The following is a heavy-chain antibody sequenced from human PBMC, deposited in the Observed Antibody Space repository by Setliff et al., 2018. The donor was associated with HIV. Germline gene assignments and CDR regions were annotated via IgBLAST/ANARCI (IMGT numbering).Heavy chain of an antibody. D-gene: IGHD3-22*01. J-gene: IGHJ4*02. Sequence: GGSLRLSCAASGFTFSSYAMSWVRQAPGKGLEWVSAISGSGGSTYYADSVKGRFTISRDNSKNTLYLQMNSLRAEDTAVYYCAKEHADYYDSSGYYFDYWGQGTLVTVSS. CDR2: ISGSGGST. CDR1: GFTFSSYA. CDR3: AKEHADYYDSSGYYFDY. V-gene: IGHV3-23*01.